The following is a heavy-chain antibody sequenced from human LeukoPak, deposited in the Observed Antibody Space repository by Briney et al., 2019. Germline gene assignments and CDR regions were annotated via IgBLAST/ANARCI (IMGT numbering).Heavy chain of an antibody. Sequence: ASVKVSCKASGYTFTSYGISWVRQAPGQGLEWMGWISAYNGNTNYAQRLQGRVTMTRDTSISTAYMELSRLRSDDTAVYYCARGYSYGVYYFDYWGQGTLVTVSS. CDR1: GYTFTSYG. J-gene: IGHJ4*02. D-gene: IGHD5-18*01. CDR2: ISAYNGNT. V-gene: IGHV1-18*01. CDR3: ARGYSYGVYYFDY.